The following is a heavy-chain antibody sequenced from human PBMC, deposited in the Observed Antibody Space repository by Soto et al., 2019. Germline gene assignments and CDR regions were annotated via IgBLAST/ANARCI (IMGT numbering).Heavy chain of an antibody. Sequence: GGSLRLSCAASGFTFSNYGMHWVRQAPGKGLEWVAVIWYDGSNKYYADSVKGRFTISRDNSKNTLYLQMNSLRAEDTAVYYCARESYGDDLGFDYWGQGTLVTVSS. CDR3: ARESYGDDLGFDY. J-gene: IGHJ4*02. V-gene: IGHV3-33*01. D-gene: IGHD4-17*01. CDR1: GFTFSNYG. CDR2: IWYDGSNK.